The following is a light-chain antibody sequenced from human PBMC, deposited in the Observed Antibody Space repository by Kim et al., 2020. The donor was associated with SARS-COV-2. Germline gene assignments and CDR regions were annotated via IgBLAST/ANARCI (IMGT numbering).Light chain of an antibody. CDR3: SSYAGNNNLV. Sequence: PPAPTPPPGPYVAVGGSTYFSQHQQHPGKAPRLMIYEFRKRPSGAPDRCSGSKSGSTASLTVSGLQAEDEADYYCSSYAGNNNLVFGGGTQLTVL. V-gene: IGLV2-8*01. CDR1: YVAVGGSTY. J-gene: IGLJ2*01. CDR2: EFR.